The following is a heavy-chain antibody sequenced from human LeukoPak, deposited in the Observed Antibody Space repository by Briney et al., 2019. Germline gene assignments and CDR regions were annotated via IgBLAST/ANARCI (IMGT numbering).Heavy chain of an antibody. CDR1: GGSISSTSYY. J-gene: IGHJ4*02. CDR2: IDYSGTT. CDR3: ARRGQAAGSKGAFDY. Sequence: ASDTLSLTCTVSGGSISSTSYYWAWIRQPPGRGLEWIGSIDYSGTTYYNPSLKSRVTISVDTSKNQFSLKLSSVTASDTAKYFCARRGQAAGSKGAFDYWGQGTTVTVSS. V-gene: IGHV4-39*01. D-gene: IGHD6-13*01.